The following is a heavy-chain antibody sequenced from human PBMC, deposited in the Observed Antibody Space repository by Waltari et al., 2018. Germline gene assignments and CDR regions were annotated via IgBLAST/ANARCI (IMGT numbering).Heavy chain of an antibody. J-gene: IGHJ6*03. CDR2: ISSSSSYI. CDR1: GFTFSSYS. CDR3: ARGFTTAMYYMDV. V-gene: IGHV3-21*03. Sequence: EVQLVESGGGLVKPGGSLRLSCAASGFTFSSYSMNWVRQAPGKGLEWVSSISSSSSYIYYADSVKGRFTISRDNAKNSLYLQMNSLRAEDTVVYYCARGFTTAMYYMDVWGKGTTVTVSS. D-gene: IGHD5-18*01.